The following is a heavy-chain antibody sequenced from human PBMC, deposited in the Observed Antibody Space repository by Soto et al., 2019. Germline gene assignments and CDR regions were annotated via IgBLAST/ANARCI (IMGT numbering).Heavy chain of an antibody. CDR3: ASGPYITIFGVVNLHGMDV. CDR1: GGTINSGDYF. Sequence: SETLSLTCSVSGGTINSGDYFWSWIRQPPGKGLEWIGSIFYTGSTYYSPSLKSRASMPMDTSKNLFSLRLRSLTAADTAVYYCASGPYITIFGVVNLHGMDVWGQGTTVTVSS. V-gene: IGHV4-30-4*01. D-gene: IGHD3-3*01. CDR2: IFYTGST. J-gene: IGHJ6*02.